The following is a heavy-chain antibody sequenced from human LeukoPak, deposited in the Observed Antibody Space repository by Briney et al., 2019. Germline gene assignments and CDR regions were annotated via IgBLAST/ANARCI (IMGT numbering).Heavy chain of an antibody. CDR3: AKVEYGGNSSFYCYYYYMDV. D-gene: IGHD4-23*01. Sequence: PGGSLRLSCAASGFTFSSYGMHWVRQAPGMGLEWVAFIRYDGSNKYYADSVKGRFTISRDNSKNTLYLQMNSLRAEDTAVYYCAKVEYGGNSSFYCYYYYMDVWGKGTTVTVSS. V-gene: IGHV3-30*02. CDR2: IRYDGSNK. J-gene: IGHJ6*03. CDR1: GFTFSSYG.